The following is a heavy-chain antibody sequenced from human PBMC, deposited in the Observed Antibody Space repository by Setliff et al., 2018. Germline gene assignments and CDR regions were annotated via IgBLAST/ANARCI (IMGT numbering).Heavy chain of an antibody. V-gene: IGHV3-48*01. D-gene: IGHD3-3*01. Sequence: PGGSLRLSCAASGFTFSSYNMNWVRQAPGKGLEWVSYIGSSTSTIYYADSVKGRFTISRDNAKNSLYLQMNSLRAEDTAVYYCARASSSDNYNFWSGYYDGDAFDIWGQGTMVTVS. CDR3: ARASSSDNYNFWSGYYDGDAFDI. J-gene: IGHJ3*02. CDR2: IGSSTSTI. CDR1: GFTFSSYN.